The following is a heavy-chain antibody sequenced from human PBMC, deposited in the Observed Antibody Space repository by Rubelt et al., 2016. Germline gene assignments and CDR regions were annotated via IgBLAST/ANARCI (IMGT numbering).Heavy chain of an antibody. V-gene: IGHV3-30*02. CDR1: GFTFSDYY. D-gene: IGHD3-10*01. CDR2: IWYDGSNK. Sequence: GSGGGLVKPGGSLRLSCAASGFTFSDYYMSWIRQAPGKGLEWVAVIWYDGSNKYYADSVKGRFTISRDNSKNTLYLQMNSLRAEDTAVYYCAKDMVRGVLDYWGQGTLVTVSS. J-gene: IGHJ4*02. CDR3: AKDMVRGVLDY.